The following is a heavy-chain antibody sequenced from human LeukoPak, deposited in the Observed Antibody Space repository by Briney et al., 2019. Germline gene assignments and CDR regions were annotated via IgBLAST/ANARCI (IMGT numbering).Heavy chain of an antibody. CDR1: GFAFTTKG. V-gene: IGHV3-30*03. D-gene: IGHD3-22*01. CDR3: ARDGGSSGYYYPCDY. Sequence: GGSLRLSCVASGFAFTTKGMHWVRQAPGRGLEWVAVISYDGSNKYYADSVKGRFTISRDNSKNTLYLQMNSLRAEDTVVYYCARDGGSSGYYYPCDYWGQGTLVTVSS. J-gene: IGHJ4*02. CDR2: ISYDGSNK.